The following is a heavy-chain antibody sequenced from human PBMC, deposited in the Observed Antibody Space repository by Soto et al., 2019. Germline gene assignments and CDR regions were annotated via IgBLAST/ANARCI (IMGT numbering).Heavy chain of an antibody. CDR3: ARLLYSSSWYAWFDP. V-gene: IGHV4-34*01. J-gene: IGHJ5*02. CDR1: GGSFSGYY. Sequence: PSETLSLTCAVYGGSFSGYYWSWIRQPPGKGLEWIGEINHSGSTNYNPSLKSRVTISVDTSKNQFSLKLSSVTAADTAVYYCARLLYSSSWYAWFDPWGQGTLVTVSS. D-gene: IGHD6-13*01. CDR2: INHSGST.